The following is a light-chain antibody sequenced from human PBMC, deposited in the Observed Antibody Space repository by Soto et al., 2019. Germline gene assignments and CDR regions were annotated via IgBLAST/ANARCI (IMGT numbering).Light chain of an antibody. Sequence: QSALTQPRSVSGSPGQSVTISCTGTNSDVGGYNYVSWYQQHPGKAPKLIIYGVSQRPSGVPDRFSGSKSGNTASLTISGLQAEDEADYYCCSYAGDYTYVFVTGAKLTVL. V-gene: IGLV2-11*01. CDR1: NSDVGGYNY. CDR3: CSYAGDYTYV. J-gene: IGLJ1*01. CDR2: GVS.